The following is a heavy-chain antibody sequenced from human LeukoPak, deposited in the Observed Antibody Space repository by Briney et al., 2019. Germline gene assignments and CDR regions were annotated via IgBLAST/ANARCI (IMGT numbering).Heavy chain of an antibody. CDR3: ARDGDQLLYGNYYYGMDV. CDR2: ISRRDETI. Sequence: GGSLRLSCAASEFTLSDYYMSWIRQAPGKGLEWISYISRRDETIYCADSVKGRFTMSRDNAKNSLYLQMNSLRAEDTAVYYCARDGDQLLYGNYYYGMDVWGQGTTVTVSS. CDR1: EFTLSDYY. V-gene: IGHV3-11*01. J-gene: IGHJ6*02. D-gene: IGHD3-10*01.